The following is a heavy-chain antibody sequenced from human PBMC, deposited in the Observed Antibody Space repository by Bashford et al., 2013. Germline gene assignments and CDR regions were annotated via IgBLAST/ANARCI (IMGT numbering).Heavy chain of an antibody. D-gene: IGHD2-2*01. Sequence: GESLKISCKVFGDSFTSYWIAWVRLMPGKGLEWMGIIYPSNSETRYSPSFQGQVTISADKSISTAYLQWSSLKASDTAIYYCARPRLPGYGSFYYDMDVWGQGTTVTVSS. CDR2: IYPSNSET. CDR1: GDSFTSYW. J-gene: IGHJ6*02. CDR3: ARPRLPGYGSFYYDMDV. V-gene: IGHV5-51*01.